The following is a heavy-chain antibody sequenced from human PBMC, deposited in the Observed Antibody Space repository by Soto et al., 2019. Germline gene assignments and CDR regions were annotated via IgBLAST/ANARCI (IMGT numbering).Heavy chain of an antibody. CDR3: ARDSILSGTTRPPPLDY. J-gene: IGHJ4*02. D-gene: IGHD4-17*01. CDR1: GFTFSSNA. Sequence: QVQLVESGGGVVQPGRSLRLSCAASGFTFSSNAMHWVRQAPGKGLEWVAVMSYDGSNEYYADSVKGRFTISRDISKNTLYLQMNSLRAEDTAVYYCARDSILSGTTRPPPLDYWGQGTLVTVSS. V-gene: IGHV3-30-3*01. CDR2: MSYDGSNE.